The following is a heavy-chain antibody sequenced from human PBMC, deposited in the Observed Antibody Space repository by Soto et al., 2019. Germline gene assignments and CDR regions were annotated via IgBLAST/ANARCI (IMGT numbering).Heavy chain of an antibody. CDR3: VKVSGRFYCGGDCYPYYFDY. Sequence: AGGSLRLSCSASGFTFSSYAMHWVRQARGKGLEYVSAISSNGGSTYYADSVKGRFTISRDNSKNTLYLQMSSLRAEDTAVYYCVKVSGRFYCGGDCYPYYFDYWGQGTLVTVSS. CDR1: GFTFSSYA. V-gene: IGHV3-64D*06. D-gene: IGHD2-21*02. CDR2: ISSNGGST. J-gene: IGHJ4*02.